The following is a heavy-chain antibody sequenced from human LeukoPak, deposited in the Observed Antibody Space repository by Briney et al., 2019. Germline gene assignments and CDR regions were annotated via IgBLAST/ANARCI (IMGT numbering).Heavy chain of an antibody. CDR1: GFTFSSYG. Sequence: QAGGSLRLSCAASGFTFSSYGMHWVRQAPGKVLEWVAVISYDGSNKYYADSVKGRFTISRDNSKNTLYLQMNSLRAEDTAVYYCAKEGLGKGYVGFYYYYMDVWGKGTTVTVSS. CDR3: AKEGLGKGYVGFYYYYMDV. CDR2: ISYDGSNK. D-gene: IGHD3-16*01. V-gene: IGHV3-30*18. J-gene: IGHJ6*03.